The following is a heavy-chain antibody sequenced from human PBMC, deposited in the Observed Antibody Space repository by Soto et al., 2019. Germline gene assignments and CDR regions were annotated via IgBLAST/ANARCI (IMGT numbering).Heavy chain of an antibody. CDR1: GGTFSSYT. Sequence: SVKVSCKASGGTFSSYTISWVRQAPGQGLEWMGRIIPILGIANYAQKFQGRVTITADKSTSTAYMELSSLRSEDTAVYYCASSYSNYALIDYYYYGMDVWGQGSTVTVSS. CDR2: IIPILGIA. V-gene: IGHV1-69*02. D-gene: IGHD4-4*01. CDR3: ASSYSNYALIDYYYYGMDV. J-gene: IGHJ6*02.